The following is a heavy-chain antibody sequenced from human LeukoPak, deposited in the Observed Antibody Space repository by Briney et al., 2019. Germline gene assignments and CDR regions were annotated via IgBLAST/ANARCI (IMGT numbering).Heavy chain of an antibody. CDR1: GFTFNTYK. Sequence: GGSLRLSCAAFGFTFNTYKMNWVRQAPGKGLEWISHISTASDIIHYADSVKGRFTISRDNIKNSLYLQMDSLRADDTAIYYCARIPFQWLEKVYYFDHWGRGTLVAVSS. CDR3: ARIPFQWLEKVYYFDH. J-gene: IGHJ4*02. V-gene: IGHV3-48*03. CDR2: ISTASDII. D-gene: IGHD6-19*01.